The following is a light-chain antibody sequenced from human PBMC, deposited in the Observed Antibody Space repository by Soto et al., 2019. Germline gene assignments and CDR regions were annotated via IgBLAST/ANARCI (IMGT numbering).Light chain of an antibody. Sequence: QSALTQPASVSGSPGQSITLSCTETNSDVDNSNFVAWYQQHPGEVPKLIMYDGIKRPSGVSNRFSGSKSDNTSLLTISGLQPEVEADYYCSLYGGTVFGGGTKLTVL. CDR1: NSDVDNSNF. CDR3: SLYGGTV. V-gene: IGLV2-23*01. J-gene: IGLJ2*01. CDR2: DGI.